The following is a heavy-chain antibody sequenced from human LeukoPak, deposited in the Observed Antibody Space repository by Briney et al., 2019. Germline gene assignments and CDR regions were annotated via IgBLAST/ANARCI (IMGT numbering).Heavy chain of an antibody. J-gene: IGHJ4*02. CDR1: GFTFSSYG. V-gene: IGHV3-30*18. Sequence: GGSLRLSCAASGFTFSSYGMHWVRQAPGKGLEWVAVISYDGSNKYYADSVKGRFTISRGNSKNTLYLQMNSLRAEDTAVYYCAKDRFEEWELPDFDYWGQGTLVTVSS. CDR3: AKDRFEEWELPDFDY. D-gene: IGHD1-26*01. CDR2: ISYDGSNK.